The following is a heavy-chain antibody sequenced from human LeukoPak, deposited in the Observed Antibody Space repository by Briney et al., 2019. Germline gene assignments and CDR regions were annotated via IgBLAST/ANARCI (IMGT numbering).Heavy chain of an antibody. D-gene: IGHD3-16*01. Sequence: GGSLRLSCAASGFTVSSNYMSWVRQAPGKGLEWVSVIYSGGSTYYADSVKGRFTISRDNSKNTLYLQMNSLRAEDTAVYYCAKDLTFGGEYYFDYWGQGTLVTVSS. CDR1: GFTVSSNY. V-gene: IGHV3-53*01. CDR2: IYSGGST. CDR3: AKDLTFGGEYYFDY. J-gene: IGHJ4*02.